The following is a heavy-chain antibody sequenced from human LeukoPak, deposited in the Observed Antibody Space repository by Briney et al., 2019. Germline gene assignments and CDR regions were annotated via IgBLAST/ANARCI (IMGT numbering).Heavy chain of an antibody. CDR1: GGSINSNSHH. J-gene: IGHJ5*01. CDR3: ARTGQIVVVPAATNWFDS. D-gene: IGHD2-2*01. Sequence: SETLSLTCSVSGGSINSNSHHWDWIRQPPGKGLEWIGEINHSGSTNYNPSLKSRVTISVDTSKNQFSLKLSSVTAADTAVYYCARTGQIVVVPAATNWFDSWGQGTLVTVSS. CDR2: INHSGST. V-gene: IGHV4-39*07.